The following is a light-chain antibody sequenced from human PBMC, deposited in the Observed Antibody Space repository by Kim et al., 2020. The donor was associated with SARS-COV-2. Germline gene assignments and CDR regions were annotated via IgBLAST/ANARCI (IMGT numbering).Light chain of an antibody. CDR3: QSYDSSTPCV. Sequence: NFMLTQSPSVSESPGETVTISCTRSSGSIASNYVQWYQQPPGSAPSTVIYEDNQRLSGVPARFSGSIHSSSNSASLTISGLRTEDEADYYCQSYDSSTPCVFGGGTQLNVL. J-gene: IGLJ3*02. CDR1: SGSIASNY. CDR2: EDN. V-gene: IGLV6-57*03.